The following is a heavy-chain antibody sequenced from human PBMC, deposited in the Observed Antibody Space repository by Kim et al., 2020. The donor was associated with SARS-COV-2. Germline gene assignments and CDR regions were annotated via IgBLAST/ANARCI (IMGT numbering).Heavy chain of an antibody. V-gene: IGHV5-10-1*01. J-gene: IGHJ4*02. CDR3: ARRLRGYSYGYLGSTVEYFDY. CDR2: IDPSDSYT. CDR1: GYSFTSYW. D-gene: IGHD5-18*01. Sequence: GESLKISCKGSGYSFTSYWISWVRQMPGKGLEWMGRIDPSDSYTNYSPSFQGHVTIPADKSISTAYLQWSSLKAADTAMYYCARRLRGYSYGYLGSTVEYFDYWGQGTLVTVSS.